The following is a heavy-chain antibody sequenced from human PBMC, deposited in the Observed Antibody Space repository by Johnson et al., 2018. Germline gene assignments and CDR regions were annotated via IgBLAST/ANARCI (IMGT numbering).Heavy chain of an antibody. CDR1: GFTFSSYW. J-gene: IGHJ6*03. V-gene: IGHV3-7*01. D-gene: IGHD2-2*01. CDR2: IRPDGSEK. Sequence: VQLVQSGGSLVQPGGSLRLSCAASGFTFSSYWMSWVRQAPGKGLEWVANIRPDGSEKYYVDSVKGRFTISRDNAKNSLYLQMNSLRDGDTAVDFCASDRCSTCRSYYCMDVGGKGTTVTVSS. CDR3: ASDRCSTCRSYYCMDV.